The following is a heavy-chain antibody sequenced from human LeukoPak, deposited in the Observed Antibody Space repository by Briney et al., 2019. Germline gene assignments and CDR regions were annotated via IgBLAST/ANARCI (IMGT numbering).Heavy chain of an antibody. CDR2: LTGDGGRT. CDR3: VKDPFYGGNPLYYFDY. V-gene: IGHV3-64D*06. Sequence: GGSLRLSCAASGFTFSSYAMNWVRRAPGKGLECVSALTGDGGRTYYADSVKGRFTISRDNSKNTLYLQMSSLRVEDTAVYYCVKDPFYGGNPLYYFDYWGQGTLVAVSS. CDR1: GFTFSSYA. D-gene: IGHD4-23*01. J-gene: IGHJ4*02.